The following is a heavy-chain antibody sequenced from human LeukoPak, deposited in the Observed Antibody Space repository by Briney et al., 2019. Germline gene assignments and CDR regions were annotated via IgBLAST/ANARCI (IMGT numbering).Heavy chain of an antibody. V-gene: IGHV5-51*01. D-gene: IGHD4-23*01. CDR3: ARHGGGGSGGNSGFDY. CDR1: GYNFSNCL. J-gene: IGHJ4*02. Sequence: GESLKISCEGSGYNFSNCLIGWVRQMPGKGLEWMGIIYPGDSDTRYGPSFQGQVTISADKSISTAYLQWSSLKASDTAMYYCARHGGGGSGGNSGFDYWGQRTLVTVSS. CDR2: IYPGDSDT.